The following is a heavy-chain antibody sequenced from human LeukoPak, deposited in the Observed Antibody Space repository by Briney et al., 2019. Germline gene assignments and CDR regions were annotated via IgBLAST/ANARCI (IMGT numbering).Heavy chain of an antibody. CDR3: ARDLDWNDSWFDP. V-gene: IGHV1-69*13. CDR1: GYTFTGYY. CDR2: IIPIFGTA. J-gene: IGHJ5*02. D-gene: IGHD1-1*01. Sequence: ASVKVSCKASGYTFTGYYMHWVRQAPGQGLEWMGGIIPIFGTANYAQKFQGRVTITADESTSTAYMELSSLRSEDTAVYYCARDLDWNDSWFDPWGQGTLVTVSS.